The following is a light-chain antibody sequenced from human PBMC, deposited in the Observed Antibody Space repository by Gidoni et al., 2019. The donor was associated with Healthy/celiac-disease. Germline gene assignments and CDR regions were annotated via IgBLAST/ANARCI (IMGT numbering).Light chain of an antibody. CDR3: QQYNNWPAVT. Sequence: EIVMTQSPATLSVSPGERATLSCRASQSVSSNLAWYQQKPCQAPRRLIYGASTRATGIPARFSGRGSGTEFTLTISSLQSEDFAVDYCQQYNNWPAVTFGQGTRLEIK. CDR1: QSVSSN. V-gene: IGKV3-15*01. J-gene: IGKJ5*01. CDR2: GAS.